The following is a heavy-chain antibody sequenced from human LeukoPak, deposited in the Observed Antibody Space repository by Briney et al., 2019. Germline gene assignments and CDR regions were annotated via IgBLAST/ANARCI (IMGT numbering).Heavy chain of an antibody. CDR2: IYYSGST. V-gene: IGHV4-59*08. D-gene: IGHD3-10*01. J-gene: IGHJ4*02. CDR1: GGSISTYY. CDR3: ARRRYYGSGSPGDFDY. Sequence: PSETLSLTCTVSGGSISTYYWSWIRQSPGKGLEWIGHIYYSGSTNYNPSLKSRVTISVDTSKNQFSLKLSSVTAADTAVYYCARRRYYGSGSPGDFDYWGQGTLVTVSS.